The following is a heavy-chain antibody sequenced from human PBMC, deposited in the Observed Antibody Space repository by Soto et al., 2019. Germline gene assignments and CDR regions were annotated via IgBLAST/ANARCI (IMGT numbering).Heavy chain of an antibody. CDR1: GYTVTSYY. Sequence: ASVKVSCKASGYTVTSYYMHWVRQAPGQGLEWMGIINPSGGSTSYAQRFQGRVTVTRDTSTSTVYMELSSLRSEDTAVYYCARGGLIVVVVATTPFGIWGQGTMVTVSS. V-gene: IGHV1-46*01. CDR2: INPSGGST. CDR3: ARGGLIVVVVATTPFGI. D-gene: IGHD2-15*01. J-gene: IGHJ3*02.